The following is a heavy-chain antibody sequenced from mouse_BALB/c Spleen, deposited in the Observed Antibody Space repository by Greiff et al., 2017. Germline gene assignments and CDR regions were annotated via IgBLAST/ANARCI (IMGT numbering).Heavy chain of an antibody. CDR2: IWAGGST. CDR1: GFSLTSYG. V-gene: IGHV2-9*02. J-gene: IGHJ4*01. Sequence: VQLVESGPGLVAPSQSLSITCTVSGFSLTSYGVHWVRQPPGKGLEWLGVIWAGGSTNYNSALMSRLSISKDNSKSQVFLKMNSLQTDDTAMYYCARKLLLRSSYAMDYWGQGTSVTVSS. CDR3: ARKLLLRSSYAMDY. D-gene: IGHD1-1*01.